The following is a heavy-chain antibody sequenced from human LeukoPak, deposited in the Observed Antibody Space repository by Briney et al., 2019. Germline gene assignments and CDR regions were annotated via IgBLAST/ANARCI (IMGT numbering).Heavy chain of an antibody. J-gene: IGHJ4*02. CDR3: ARGVYGSSGFSFDY. Sequence: VASVTVSCKASGGTFNSYAISWVRQAPGQGLEWMGGIIPIFGTANYAQKFQGRVTITADESTSTAYMELSSLRSEDTAVYYCARGVYGSSGFSFDYWGQGTLVTVSS. CDR1: GGTFNSYA. D-gene: IGHD6-19*01. CDR2: IIPIFGTA. V-gene: IGHV1-69*13.